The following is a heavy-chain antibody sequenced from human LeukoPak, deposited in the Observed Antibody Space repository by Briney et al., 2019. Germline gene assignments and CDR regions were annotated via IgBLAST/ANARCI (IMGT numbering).Heavy chain of an antibody. CDR2: IAYSGST. CDR3: AKGLRYFDY. CDR1: GGSISSYY. V-gene: IGHV4-59*01. Sequence: SETLSLTCTVSGGSISSYYWSWVPQSPGKGLEWIGYIAYSGSTNYNPSLQSRVTISTDTSKDQVSLKLSSMTAADTAVYFCAKGLRYFDYWGQGTLVTVSS. D-gene: IGHD4-17*01. J-gene: IGHJ4*02.